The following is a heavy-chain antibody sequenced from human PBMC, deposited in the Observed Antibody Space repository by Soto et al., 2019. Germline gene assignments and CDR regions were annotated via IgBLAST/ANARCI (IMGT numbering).Heavy chain of an antibody. Sequence: EVQLLESGGGLVQPGGSLRLSCAASGFTFSSYAMSWVRQAPGKGLEWVSAISGSGGSTYYADSVKGRFTISRDNSKNTLYLQMNSLRAEDTAVYYCAKVLIVGGYDSSGADYWGQGTLVTDSS. J-gene: IGHJ4*02. CDR2: ISGSGGST. CDR1: GFTFSSYA. V-gene: IGHV3-23*01. D-gene: IGHD3-22*01. CDR3: AKVLIVGGYDSSGADY.